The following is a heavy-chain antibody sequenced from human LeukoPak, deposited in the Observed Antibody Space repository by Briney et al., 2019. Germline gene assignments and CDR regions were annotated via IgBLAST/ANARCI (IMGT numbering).Heavy chain of an antibody. CDR3: ATYIQEQLLLLQY. J-gene: IGHJ4*01. CDR1: GYTLTELS. D-gene: IGHD2-15*01. CDR2: FDLEDGET. V-gene: IGHV1-24*01. Sequence: ASVKVSCKVSGYTLTELSMHWVRHAPGKGLEWMGGFDLEDGETIYAQKFQGRVTMTEDTSTDTAYMELSSLRSEDTAVYYCATYIQEQLLLLQYSGHGNLVTVSS.